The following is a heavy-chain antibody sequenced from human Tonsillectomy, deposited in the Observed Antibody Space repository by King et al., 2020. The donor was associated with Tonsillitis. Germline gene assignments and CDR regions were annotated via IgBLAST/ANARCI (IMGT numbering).Heavy chain of an antibody. V-gene: IGHV3-66*01. CDR1: GFTVSSNY. Sequence: VQLVESGGGLVQPGGSLRLSCAASGFTVSSNYMSWVRQAPGKGLEWVSVIYSGGDTYYADSVKGRFTISRDNSKNTLYLQMNSLRVEDTAVYYCARDDSGYSNAYGSDYWGQGTLVTVSS. D-gene: IGHD5-18*01. CDR2: IYSGGDT. J-gene: IGHJ4*02. CDR3: ARDDSGYSNAYGSDY.